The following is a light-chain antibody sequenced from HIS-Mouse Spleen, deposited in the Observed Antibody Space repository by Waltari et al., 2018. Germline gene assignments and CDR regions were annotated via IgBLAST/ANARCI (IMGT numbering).Light chain of an antibody. Sequence: QSALTQPRAVSGSPGQSVTIPCTGTSSDVGGYNYVSWYQQYPGKAPKLMIYDVSKRPSGVPDRFSGSKSGNTASLTISGLQAEDEADYYCCSYTSSSTLVFGGGTKLTVL. CDR2: DVS. V-gene: IGLV2-11*01. CDR3: CSYTSSSTLV. J-gene: IGLJ2*01. CDR1: SSDVGGYNY.